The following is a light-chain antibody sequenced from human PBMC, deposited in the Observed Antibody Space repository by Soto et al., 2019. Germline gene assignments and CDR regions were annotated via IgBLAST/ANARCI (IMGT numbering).Light chain of an antibody. V-gene: IGLV1-40*01. CDR3: QSYDSSLSGEL. CDR1: SSNIGAGYD. J-gene: IGLJ2*01. CDR2: GNS. Sequence: QLVLTQPPSVSGAPGQRVTISCTGSSSNIGAGYDVHWYQQLPGTAPKLLIYGNSNRPSGVPDRFSGSKSGTSASLAITGLQAEDEADYYCQSYDSSLSGELFGGGTKVTVL.